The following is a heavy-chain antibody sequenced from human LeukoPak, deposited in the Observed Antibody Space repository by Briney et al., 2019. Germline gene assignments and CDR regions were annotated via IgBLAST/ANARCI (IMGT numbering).Heavy chain of an antibody. CDR3: ARAASEQQLVLYYYYYGMDV. Sequence: ASVKVSCKASGYTFTSYDINWVRQATGRGLEWMGWMNPNSGNTGYAQKFQGRVTMTRNTSISTAYMELSSLRSEDTAVYYCARAASEQQLVLYYYYYGMDVWGQGTTVTVSS. CDR2: MNPNSGNT. CDR1: GYTFTSYD. V-gene: IGHV1-8*01. D-gene: IGHD6-13*01. J-gene: IGHJ6*02.